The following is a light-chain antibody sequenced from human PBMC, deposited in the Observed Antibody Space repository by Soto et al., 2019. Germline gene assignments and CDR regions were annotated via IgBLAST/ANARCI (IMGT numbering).Light chain of an antibody. CDR2: GAS. Sequence: EIVLTQSPGTLSLSPGERATLSCRASQSVSSNYLAWYQQKPGQAPRLLIYGASSRATGIPDRFSGCGSGTDFTLTISRLEPEDFAVYYCQQYGSSPFTFGGGTKVEIK. CDR3: QQYGSSPFT. V-gene: IGKV3-20*01. J-gene: IGKJ4*01. CDR1: QSVSSNY.